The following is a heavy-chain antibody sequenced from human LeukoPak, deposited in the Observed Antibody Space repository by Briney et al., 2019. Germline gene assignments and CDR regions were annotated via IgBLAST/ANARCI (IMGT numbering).Heavy chain of an antibody. D-gene: IGHD3-3*01. CDR3: ARTRVGSGYYERYYFDY. CDR1: GGSISSYC. J-gene: IGHJ4*02. V-gene: IGHV4-59*08. CDR2: IYYSGST. Sequence: SETLSLTCTVSGGSISSYCWSWIRQPPGKGLEWIGYIYYSGSTNYNPSLKSRVTISVDTSKNQFSLKLSSVTAADTAVYYCARTRVGSGYYERYYFDYWGQGTLVTVSS.